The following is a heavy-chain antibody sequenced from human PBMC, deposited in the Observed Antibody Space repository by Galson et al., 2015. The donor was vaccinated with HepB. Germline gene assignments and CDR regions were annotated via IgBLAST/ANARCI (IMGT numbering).Heavy chain of an antibody. CDR3: ASSHGDYEYNWFDP. J-gene: IGHJ5*02. V-gene: IGHV1-69*13. Sequence: SVKVSCKASGGTFSSYAISWVRQAPGQGLEWMGGIIPIFGTANYAQKFQGRVTITADESTSTAYMELSSLRSEDTAVYYCASSHGDYEYNWFDPWGQGTLVTVSS. CDR2: IIPIFGTA. CDR1: GGTFSSYA. D-gene: IGHD4-17*01.